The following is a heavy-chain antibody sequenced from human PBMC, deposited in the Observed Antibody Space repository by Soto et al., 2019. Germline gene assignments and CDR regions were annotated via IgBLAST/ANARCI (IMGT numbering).Heavy chain of an antibody. Sequence: QVELQESGPGLVKPSETLSLTCTVSGGSLINYYWAWIRQPAGKGLEFIGRIFYTGATKYKSSLESRVTMSVDRSKNQFSLNLTSVTAADTAIYYCAGEASFSSGWYWYFDLWGRGTRVSVSS. D-gene: IGHD6-19*01. CDR3: AGEASFSSGWYWYFDL. J-gene: IGHJ2*01. CDR2: IFYTGAT. CDR1: GGSLINYY. V-gene: IGHV4-4*07.